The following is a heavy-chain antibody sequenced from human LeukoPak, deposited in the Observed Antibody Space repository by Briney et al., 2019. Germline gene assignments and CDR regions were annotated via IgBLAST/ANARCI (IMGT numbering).Heavy chain of an antibody. D-gene: IGHD3-22*01. Sequence: GSLRLSCAASGFTFSSYSMNWVRQPPGKGLEWIGSIYYSGSTYYNPSLKSRVTISVDTSKNQFSLKLSSVTAADTAVYYCAGDSSYYDSSGYLWFDPWGQGTLVTVSS. CDR3: AGDSSYYDSSGYLWFDP. CDR2: IYYSGST. V-gene: IGHV4-59*05. CDR1: GFTFSSYSMN. J-gene: IGHJ5*02.